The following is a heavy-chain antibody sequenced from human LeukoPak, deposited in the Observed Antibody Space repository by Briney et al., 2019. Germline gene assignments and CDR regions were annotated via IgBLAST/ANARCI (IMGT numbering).Heavy chain of an antibody. J-gene: IGHJ4*02. D-gene: IGHD2/OR15-2a*01. CDR3: AGHHPRNTVDF. Sequence: PSETLSLTCTVSGGSISSYYWSWIRQPPGKGLEWIAYISDIGSINYNSSLKSRVTISLDTSKNQFSLKLSSVTAADTAVYYCAGHHPRNTVDFWGQGTLATVSS. V-gene: IGHV4-59*08. CDR1: GGSISSYY. CDR2: ISDIGSI.